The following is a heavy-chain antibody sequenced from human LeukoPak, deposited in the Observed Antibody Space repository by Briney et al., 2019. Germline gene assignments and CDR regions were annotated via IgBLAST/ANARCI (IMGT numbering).Heavy chain of an antibody. Sequence: GGSLRLSCAASGFTFSNNWMTWVRQAPGKGLEWVANIKQDETKTYYVDSVKGRFTISRDNAKNSVYLQMNSLRAEDTAVYFCAKDNPLPLWGQGTLVSVSS. D-gene: IGHD1-14*01. CDR3: AKDNPLPL. CDR1: GFTFSNNW. J-gene: IGHJ4*02. CDR2: IKQDETKT. V-gene: IGHV3-7*04.